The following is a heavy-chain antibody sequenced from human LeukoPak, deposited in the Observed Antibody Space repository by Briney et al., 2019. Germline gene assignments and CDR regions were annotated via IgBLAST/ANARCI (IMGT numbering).Heavy chain of an antibody. D-gene: IGHD6-13*01. Sequence: SETLSLTCTVSGASISSYYWSWIRQPPGKGLEWIGYIYYRGSTHYNPSLKSRVTISVDTSKNQFSLKLSSVTAADTAVYYCASGPYPAAGTDHQFDFWGQGTPVTVSS. CDR1: GASISSYY. CDR2: IYYRGST. CDR3: ASGPYPAAGTDHQFDF. V-gene: IGHV4-59*01. J-gene: IGHJ4*02.